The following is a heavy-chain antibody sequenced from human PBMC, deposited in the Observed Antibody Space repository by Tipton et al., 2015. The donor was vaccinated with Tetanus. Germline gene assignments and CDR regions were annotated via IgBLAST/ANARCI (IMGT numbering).Heavy chain of an antibody. J-gene: IGHJ4*02. CDR3: AKDLRLGLVGATTSFDY. CDR1: GFTFSSYA. Sequence: SLRLSCAASGFTFSSYAMSWVRQAPGKGLEWVSAISGSGGSTYYADSVKGRFTISRDNSKNTLYLQMNSLRAEDTAVYYCAKDLRLGLVGATTSFDYWGQGTLVTVSS. CDR2: ISGSGGST. V-gene: IGHV3-23*01. D-gene: IGHD1-26*01.